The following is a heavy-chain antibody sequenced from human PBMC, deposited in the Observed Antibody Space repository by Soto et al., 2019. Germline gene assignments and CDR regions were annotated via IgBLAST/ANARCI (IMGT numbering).Heavy chain of an antibody. CDR2: INHSGST. D-gene: IGHD2-2*02. V-gene: IGHV4-34*01. J-gene: IGHJ6*02. Sequence: LSLTCAVYGGSFSGYYWSWIRQPPGKGLEWIGEINHSGSTNYNPSLKSRVTISVDTSKNQFSLKLSSVTAADTAVYYCARGAAERKLGYCSSTSCYRGGRYYYYGMDVWGQGTTVTVSS. CDR1: GGSFSGYY. CDR3: ARGAAERKLGYCSSTSCYRGGRYYYYGMDV.